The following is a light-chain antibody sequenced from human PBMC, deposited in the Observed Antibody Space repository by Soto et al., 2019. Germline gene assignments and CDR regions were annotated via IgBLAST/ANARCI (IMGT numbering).Light chain of an antibody. CDR1: QSISIY. CDR3: QQSYSTPRT. J-gene: IGKJ1*01. V-gene: IGKV1-39*01. Sequence: DIQMTQSPSSLSASVGYIVTITCRASQSISIYLNWYQQKPGKAPKLLIYAASSLQSGVPSRFSGSGSGTDFTLTISSLQPEDFATYYCQQSYSTPRTFGQGTKVDIK. CDR2: AAS.